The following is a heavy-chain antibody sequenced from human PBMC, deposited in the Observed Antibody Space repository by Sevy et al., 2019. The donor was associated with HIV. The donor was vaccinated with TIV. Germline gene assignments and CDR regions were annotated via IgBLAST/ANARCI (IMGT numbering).Heavy chain of an antibody. CDR1: GGSISSYY. CDR3: ARERQLVLDY. J-gene: IGHJ4*02. Sequence: SETLSLTCTVSGGSISSYYWSWIRQPPGKGLEWVGYIYYTGSTNYNPSLKSRVTISVDTSKNQFSLKLSSVTAADTAVYYCARERQLVLDYWGQGTLVTVSS. D-gene: IGHD6-13*01. V-gene: IGHV4-59*01. CDR2: IYYTGST.